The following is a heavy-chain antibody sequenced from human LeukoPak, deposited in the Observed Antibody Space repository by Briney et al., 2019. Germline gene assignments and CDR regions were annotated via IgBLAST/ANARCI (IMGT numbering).Heavy chain of an antibody. CDR2: INPNSGGT. CDR1: GYTFTGYY. Sequence: ASVKVSCKASGYTFTGYYMHWVRQAPGQGLEWMGWINPNSGGTNYAQKIQGWVTMTRDTSISTSYMELSRLRSDDTAVYYCARDFRSGTAHYYGMDVWGQGTTVTVSS. V-gene: IGHV1-2*04. J-gene: IGHJ6*02. CDR3: ARDFRSGTAHYYGMDV. D-gene: IGHD3-10*01.